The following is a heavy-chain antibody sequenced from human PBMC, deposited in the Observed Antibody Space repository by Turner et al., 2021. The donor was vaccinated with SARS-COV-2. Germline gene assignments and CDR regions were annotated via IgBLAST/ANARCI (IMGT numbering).Heavy chain of an antibody. V-gene: IGHV4-39*01. Sequence: QLQLQESGPGLVKPSETLSLTCTVSGGSISSSSYYWGWIRQPPGKGLEWVGSIYYSGSTYYDPSLKGRVTISVDTSKNQFSLKLSSVTAADTAVYYCATLVARQLVKAGWYFDLWGRGTLVTVSS. J-gene: IGHJ2*01. D-gene: IGHD6-13*01. CDR3: ATLVARQLVKAGWYFDL. CDR1: GGSISSSSYY. CDR2: IYYSGST.